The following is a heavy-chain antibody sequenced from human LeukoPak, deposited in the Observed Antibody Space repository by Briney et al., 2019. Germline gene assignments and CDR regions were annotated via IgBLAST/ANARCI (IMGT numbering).Heavy chain of an antibody. CDR1: GFTFSSYE. D-gene: IGHD3-16*02. CDR3: ATVIFVYTAFDI. Sequence: PGGSLRLSCAASGFTFSSYEMNWVRQAPGKGLEWVGRIKSKHDGATTDYASPVKGRFTISRDDSKNTLYLQMTSLNAEDSAVYFCATVIFVYTAFDIWGQGTVVTVSS. CDR2: IKSKHDGATT. J-gene: IGHJ3*02. V-gene: IGHV3-15*01.